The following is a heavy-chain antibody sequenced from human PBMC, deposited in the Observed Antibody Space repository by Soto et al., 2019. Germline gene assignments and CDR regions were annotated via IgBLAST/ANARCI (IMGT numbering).Heavy chain of an antibody. V-gene: IGHV1-18*04. CDR2: ISAYNGNT. J-gene: IGHJ4*02. D-gene: IGHD3-3*01. CDR1: GYTFTSYG. Sequence: QVQLVQSGAEVKKPGASVKVSCKASGYTFTSYGISWVRQAPGQGLEWMGWISAYNGNTNYAQKLQGRVTMTTGTSTSTAYMELRSLRSDDTAVYYCARDLYPLDRDFWSGYDYWGQGTLVTVSS. CDR3: ARDLYPLDRDFWSGYDY.